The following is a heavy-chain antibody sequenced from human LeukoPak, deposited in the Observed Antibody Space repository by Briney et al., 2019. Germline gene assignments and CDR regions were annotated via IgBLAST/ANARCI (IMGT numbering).Heavy chain of an antibody. V-gene: IGHV4-61*02. D-gene: IGHD2-2*01. CDR2: IYTSGST. J-gene: IGHJ6*03. Sequence: SETLSLTCTVSGGSISSGSYYWRWIRQPAGKGLEWIGRIYTSGSTNYNPSLKSRVTISVDTSKNQFSLKLSSVTAADTAVYYCARVGYCSSTSCYLPKYYYYMDVWGKGTTVTVSS. CDR3: ARVGYCSSTSCYLPKYYYYMDV. CDR1: GGSISSGSYY.